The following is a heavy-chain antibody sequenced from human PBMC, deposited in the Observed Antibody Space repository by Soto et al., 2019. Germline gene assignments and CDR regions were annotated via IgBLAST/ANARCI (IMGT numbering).Heavy chain of an antibody. CDR1: GFTFGTYW. CDR3: ATDLNWEHY. V-gene: IGHV3-7*04. Sequence: EVQLVESGGGLVQPGGSLRLSCAASGFTFGTYWMTWVRQPPGKGLECVADIKPDGSERYYVDSVKGRFTISRDNAKNSLYLHMNSLRAEDTAVYYCATDLNWEHYWGLGTLVTVSS. CDR2: IKPDGSER. J-gene: IGHJ4*02. D-gene: IGHD7-27*01.